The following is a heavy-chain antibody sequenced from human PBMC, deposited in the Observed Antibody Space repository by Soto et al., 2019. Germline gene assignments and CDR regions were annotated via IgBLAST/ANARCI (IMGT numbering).Heavy chain of an antibody. J-gene: IGHJ6*02. CDR3: ARDREGYYSNYYGMDV. V-gene: IGHV4-4*02. CDR1: GGSFSSSNW. CDR2: IYHSGST. Sequence: QVQLQESGPGLVKPSGTLSLTCAVSGGSFSSSNWWSWVRQPPGKGLEWIGEIYHSGSTNYNPSLKSRVTISVDKSKDQFSLRLSSVTAADTAVYYCARDREGYYSNYYGMDVWGQGTTVTVSS.